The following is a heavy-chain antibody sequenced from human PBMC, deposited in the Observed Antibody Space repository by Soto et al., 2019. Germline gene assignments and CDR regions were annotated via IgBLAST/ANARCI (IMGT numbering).Heavy chain of an antibody. CDR1: GRSMISYY. Sequence: SETLSLTCNVSGRSMISYYWSWIRQPAGKGLEWIGRVYTGGNTNYNPSLKSRVTMSVDTSKSQFSLNLTSVTAADTAVYYCAREGDDRHFFFDSWGQGTLVTVSS. J-gene: IGHJ4*02. V-gene: IGHV4-4*07. D-gene: IGHD3-3*02. CDR3: AREGDDRHFFFDS. CDR2: VYTGGNT.